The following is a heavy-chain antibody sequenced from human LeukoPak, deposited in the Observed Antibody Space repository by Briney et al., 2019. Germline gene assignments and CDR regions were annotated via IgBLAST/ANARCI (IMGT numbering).Heavy chain of an antibody. J-gene: IGHJ1*01. V-gene: IGHV3-23*01. CDR2: ISGSGGST. D-gene: IGHD3-22*01. CDR3: AKDRGTYYYDSSGYLSQIFQH. CDR1: GFTFSSYA. Sequence: GGSLRLSCAASGFTFSSYAMSWVRQAPGKGLEWVSAISGSGGSTYYADSVKGRFTISRDNSKNTLYLQMNSLRAEDTAVYYCAKDRGTYYYDSSGYLSQIFQHWGQGTLVTVSS.